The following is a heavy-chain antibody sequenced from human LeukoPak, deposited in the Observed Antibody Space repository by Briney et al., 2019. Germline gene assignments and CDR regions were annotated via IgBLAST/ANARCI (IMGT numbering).Heavy chain of an antibody. CDR3: AREDDDWGPNTLDV. D-gene: IGHD7-27*01. CDR1: GFIFSSHS. CDR2: IDSGSGNI. J-gene: IGHJ3*01. V-gene: IGHV3-48*02. Sequence: PGGSLRLSCAASGFIFSSHSMNWVRQAPGKGLEWLSYIDSGSGNIYYRDSVKGRFTISRDNAQDSLYLQMDSLRDEDTAVYYCAREDDDWGPNTLDVWGQGTVVTVSS.